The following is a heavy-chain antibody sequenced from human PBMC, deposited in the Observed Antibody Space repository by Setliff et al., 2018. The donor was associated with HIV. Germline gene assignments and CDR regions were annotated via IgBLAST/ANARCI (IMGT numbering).Heavy chain of an antibody. CDR2: IYFSGTP. Sequence: PSETLSLTCTVSGGSINSRSYYWAWIRQPPGKGLEWVASIYFSGTPYYTPSLKNRVNISVDTSRNQFSLKLSSVTAADTAVYYCARRGMWSYETGGNPTATFDYWGQGVLVTVSS. CDR1: GGSINSRSYY. CDR3: ARRGMWSYETGGNPTATFDY. J-gene: IGHJ4*02. V-gene: IGHV4-39*01. D-gene: IGHD2-8*02.